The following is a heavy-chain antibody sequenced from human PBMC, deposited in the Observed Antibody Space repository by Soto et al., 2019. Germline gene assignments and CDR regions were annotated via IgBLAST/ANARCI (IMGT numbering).Heavy chain of an antibody. D-gene: IGHD2-15*01. J-gene: IGHJ6*02. CDR3: ARSDCTGAYCYSWPFNYGVDV. V-gene: IGHV3-33*08. CDR2: IWYDGSNK. CDR1: GFTFNTYG. Sequence: QVQLVESGGGVVQPGGSLRLSCTTSGFTFNTYGMHWVRQAPGKGLEWVAIIWYDGSNKYHADSVKGRFTISRDNSKNTLYLQMNSLRAGDTALYYCARSDCTGAYCYSWPFNYGVDVWGQGTTVTVSS.